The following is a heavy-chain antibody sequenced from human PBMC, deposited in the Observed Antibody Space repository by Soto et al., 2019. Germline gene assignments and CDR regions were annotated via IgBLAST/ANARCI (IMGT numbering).Heavy chain of an antibody. V-gene: IGHV3-30-3*01. D-gene: IGHD3-22*01. CDR3: AKGCFYYPDASDI. Sequence: QVQLVESGGGVVQPGRSLRLSCAASGFTFRAYAMHWVRQAPGKGLEWVSLISYDGNNKYYADSVKGRFTISRDNSKNTLSLQIISLRAEETAVYYCAKGCFYYPDASDIWGQETMVTVSS. J-gene: IGHJ3*02. CDR1: GFTFRAYA. CDR2: ISYDGNNK.